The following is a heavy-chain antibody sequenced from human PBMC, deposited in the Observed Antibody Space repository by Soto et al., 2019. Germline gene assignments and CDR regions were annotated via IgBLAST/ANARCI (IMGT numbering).Heavy chain of an antibody. V-gene: IGHV3-23*01. Sequence: GGSLRLSCAASGFTFSSYAMSWVRQAPGKGLEWVSAISGSGGSTYYADSVKGRFTISRDNSKNTLYLQMNSLRAEDTAVYYCAKFQWLPNEFNWFDPWGQGTLVTVSS. CDR2: ISGSGGST. CDR3: AKFQWLPNEFNWFDP. D-gene: IGHD5-12*01. CDR1: GFTFSSYA. J-gene: IGHJ5*02.